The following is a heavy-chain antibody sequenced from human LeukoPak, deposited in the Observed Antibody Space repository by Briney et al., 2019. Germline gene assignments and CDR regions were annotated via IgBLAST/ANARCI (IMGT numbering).Heavy chain of an antibody. J-gene: IGHJ4*02. D-gene: IGHD3-9*01. CDR1: GFTFSSYS. CDR2: ISSSSSYI. V-gene: IGHV3-21*04. CDR3: AKDMGNTYYDILTGYSIDY. Sequence: PGGSLRLSCAASGFTFSSYSMNWVRQAPGKGLEWVSSISSSSSYIYYADSVKGRFTISRDNAKNSLYLQMNSLRAEDTALYYCAKDMGNTYYDILTGYSIDYWGQGTLVTVSS.